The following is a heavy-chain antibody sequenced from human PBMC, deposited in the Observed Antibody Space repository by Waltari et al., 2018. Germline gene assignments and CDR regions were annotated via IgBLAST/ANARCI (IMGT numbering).Heavy chain of an antibody. D-gene: IGHD3-3*01. CDR1: GGSFSGYY. CDR2: INHSGST. V-gene: IGHV4-34*01. Sequence: QVQLQQWGAGLLKPSETLSLTCAVYGGSFSGYYWSWIRQPPGKGLEWIGEINHSGSTNYNPSLKRRVTIAVDTSKNQFSLKLSSVTAADTAVYYCARGRGDFWSGYSPAAYYYYYGMDVWGQGTTVTVSS. J-gene: IGHJ6*02. CDR3: ARGRGDFWSGYSPAAYYYYYGMDV.